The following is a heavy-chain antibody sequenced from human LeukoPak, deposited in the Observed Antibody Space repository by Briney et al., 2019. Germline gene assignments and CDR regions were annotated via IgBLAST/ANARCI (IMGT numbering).Heavy chain of an antibody. CDR1: GGSISSYY. CDR3: ARAPTQYYYGSGSYYNYNWFDP. D-gene: IGHD3-10*01. CDR2: IYTSGST. V-gene: IGHV4-4*07. J-gene: IGHJ5*02. Sequence: SETLSLTCTVSGGSISSYYWSWIRQPAGKGLEWIGRIYTSGSTNYNPSLKSRVTMSVDTSKNQFSLKLSSVTAADTAVYYCARAPTQYYYGSGSYYNYNWFDPWGQGTLVTVSS.